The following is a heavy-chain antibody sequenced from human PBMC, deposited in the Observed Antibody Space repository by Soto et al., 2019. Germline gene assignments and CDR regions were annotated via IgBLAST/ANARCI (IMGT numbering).Heavy chain of an antibody. V-gene: IGHV1-69*13. Sequence: ASVKVSCKASGGTFSSYAISWVRQAPGQGLEWMGGIIPIFGTANYAQKFQGRVTITADESTSTAYMELSSLRSEDTAVYYCASPGRSGYYYGMDVWGQGTTVTVSS. J-gene: IGHJ6*02. CDR1: GGTFSSYA. CDR3: ASPGRSGYYYGMDV. CDR2: IIPIFGTA. D-gene: IGHD3-3*01.